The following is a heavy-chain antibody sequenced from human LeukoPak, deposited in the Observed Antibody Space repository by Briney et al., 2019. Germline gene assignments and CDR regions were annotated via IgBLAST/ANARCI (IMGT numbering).Heavy chain of an antibody. Sequence: SQTLSLTCTVSGGSISSGSYYWSWIRQPAGKGLEWIGRINTSGSTNYNPSLKSRVTISVDTSKNQFSLKLSSVTAADTAVYYCARGGGSRTDNYYFDYWGQGTLVTVSS. CDR2: INTSGST. D-gene: IGHD6-13*01. CDR3: ARGGGSRTDNYYFDY. CDR1: GGSISSGSYY. J-gene: IGHJ4*02. V-gene: IGHV4-61*02.